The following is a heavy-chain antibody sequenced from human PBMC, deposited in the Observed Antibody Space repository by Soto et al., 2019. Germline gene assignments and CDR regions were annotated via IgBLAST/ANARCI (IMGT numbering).Heavy chain of an antibody. CDR2: ISGSGGST. CDR1: GFTFSSYA. V-gene: IGHV3-23*01. Sequence: VQLLESGGGLVQPGGSLRLSCAASGFTFSSYAMSWVRQAPGKGLEWVSAISGSGGSTYYADSVKGRFTISRDNSKNTLYLQMNSLRAEDTAVYYCAKDDFWSGYLVGVVDYWGQGTLVTVSS. J-gene: IGHJ4*02. CDR3: AKDDFWSGYLVGVVDY. D-gene: IGHD3-3*01.